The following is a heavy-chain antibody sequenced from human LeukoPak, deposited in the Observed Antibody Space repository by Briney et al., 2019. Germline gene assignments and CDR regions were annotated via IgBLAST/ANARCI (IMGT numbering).Heavy chain of an antibody. D-gene: IGHD5-24*01. Sequence: GGSLRLSCAASGFTFSGSAIHWVRQSSGKGLEWVGHIDKKDNFYATTSAASVTGRFTISRDDSKNTAYLQMNSLRAEDTAVYYCAKGRRDGYNYDYWGQGTPVTVSS. V-gene: IGHV3-73*01. CDR3: AKGRRDGYNYDY. J-gene: IGHJ4*02. CDR2: IDKKDNFYAT. CDR1: GFTFSGSA.